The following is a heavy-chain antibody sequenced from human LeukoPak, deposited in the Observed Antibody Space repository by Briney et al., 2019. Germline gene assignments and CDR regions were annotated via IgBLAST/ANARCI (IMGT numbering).Heavy chain of an antibody. D-gene: IGHD3-22*01. Sequence: SETLSLTCTVSGGSISSGGYYWSWIRQHPGKGLEWIGYIYYSGSTYYNPSLKSRVTISVDTSKNQFSLKLSSVTAADTAVYYCAGTNYYDSSDASDIWGQGTMVTVSS. J-gene: IGHJ3*02. CDR2: IYYSGST. CDR1: GGSISSGGYY. CDR3: AGTNYYDSSDASDI. V-gene: IGHV4-31*03.